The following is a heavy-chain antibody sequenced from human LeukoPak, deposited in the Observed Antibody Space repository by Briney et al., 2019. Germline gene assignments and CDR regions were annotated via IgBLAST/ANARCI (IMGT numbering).Heavy chain of an antibody. CDR2: IDPSDSYT. J-gene: IGHJ4*02. V-gene: IGHV5-10-1*01. CDR1: GYCFTSYW. Sequence: GASLKISCKGAGYCFTSYWISWVRRLPGKGLEWMGRIDPSDSYTNYSPSFQGHVTISADKSISTAYLQWSSLKASDTAMYYCARTPLYCSGGSCSLGGWGQGTLVTVSS. D-gene: IGHD2-15*01. CDR3: ARTPLYCSGGSCSLGG.